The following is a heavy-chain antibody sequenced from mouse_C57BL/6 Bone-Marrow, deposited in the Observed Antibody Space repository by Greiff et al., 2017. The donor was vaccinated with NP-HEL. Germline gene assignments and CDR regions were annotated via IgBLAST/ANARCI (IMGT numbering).Heavy chain of an antibody. V-gene: IGHV1-61*01. J-gene: IGHJ3*01. D-gene: IGHD2-4*01. CDR1: GYTFTSYW. Sequence: QVQLQQPGAELVRPGSSVKLSCKASGYTFTSYWMDWVKQRPGQGLEWIGNIYPSDSETHYNQKFKDKATLTVDKSSSTAYMQLSSLTSEDSAVYYCAREGGGYDYDFAYWGQGTLVTVSA. CDR3: AREGGGYDYDFAY. CDR2: IYPSDSET.